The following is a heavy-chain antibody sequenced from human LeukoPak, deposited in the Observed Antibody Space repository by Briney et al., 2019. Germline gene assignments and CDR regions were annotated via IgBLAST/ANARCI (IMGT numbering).Heavy chain of an antibody. CDR1: GGSFSGYY. D-gene: IGHD2-8*02. CDR2: INHSGST. Sequence: SETLSLTCAVYGGSFSGYYWSWIRQPPGKGLEWIGEINHSGSTNYNPSLKSRVTISVDTSKNQFSLKLSSVTAADTAVYYCARDRLNYWYSYYCYYMDVWGKGTTVTVSS. V-gene: IGHV4-34*01. J-gene: IGHJ6*03. CDR3: ARDRLNYWYSYYCYYMDV.